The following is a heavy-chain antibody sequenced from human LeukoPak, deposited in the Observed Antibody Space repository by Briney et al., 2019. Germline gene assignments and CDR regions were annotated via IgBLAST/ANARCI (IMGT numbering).Heavy chain of an antibody. V-gene: IGHV3-30*02. D-gene: IGHD6-19*01. Sequence: HWVRQTPGKGLEWVAFIRSDGSNEYYADSVKGRFTISRDNSRATLYLQMDSLRPEDTALYYCAKLVGAVAFDYWGQGTLVTVSS. CDR3: AKLVGAVAFDY. CDR2: IRSDGSNE. J-gene: IGHJ4*02.